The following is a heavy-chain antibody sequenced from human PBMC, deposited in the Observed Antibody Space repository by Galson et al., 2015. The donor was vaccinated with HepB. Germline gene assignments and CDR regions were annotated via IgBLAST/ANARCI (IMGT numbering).Heavy chain of an antibody. Sequence: SLRLSCAASGFTFSNYAMNWVRQAPGKGLEWDSTISGSGGSTYYADSVKGRFTISRDNSKNTLYLQMNSLRVEDTAVYYCAKVRFYYDNSGYQDYFDYWGQGTLVTVSS. J-gene: IGHJ4*02. V-gene: IGHV3-23*01. D-gene: IGHD3-22*01. CDR2: ISGSGGST. CDR3: AKVRFYYDNSGYQDYFDY. CDR1: GFTFSNYA.